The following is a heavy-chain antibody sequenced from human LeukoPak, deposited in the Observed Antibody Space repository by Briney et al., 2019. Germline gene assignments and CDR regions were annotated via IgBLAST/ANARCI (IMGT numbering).Heavy chain of an antibody. J-gene: IGHJ4*02. CDR2: ISGSGGSI. V-gene: IGHV3-21*01. CDR3: ARDDYGGIDY. CDR1: GFTFSSYS. D-gene: IGHD4-17*01. Sequence: PGGSLRLSCAASGFTFSSYSMNWVRQAPGKGLEWVSSISGSGGSIYYADSVKGRFTISRDNAKNSLYLQMNSLRAEDTAVYYCARDDYGGIDYWGQGTLVTVSS.